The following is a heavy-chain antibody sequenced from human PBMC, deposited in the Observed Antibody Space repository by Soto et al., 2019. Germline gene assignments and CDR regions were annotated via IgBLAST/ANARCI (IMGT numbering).Heavy chain of an antibody. J-gene: IGHJ4*02. D-gene: IGHD1-1*01. CDR1: GYTFTSYG. CDR3: ARAPTGTIFDY. CDR2: ISAYNGNT. Sequence: SVKVSCKASGYTFTSYGISWVRQAPGQGLEWMGRISAYNGNTNYAQKLQGRVTMTTDTSTSTAYMELSSLRSDDTAVYYCARAPTGTIFDYWGQGTLVTVSS. V-gene: IGHV1-18*01.